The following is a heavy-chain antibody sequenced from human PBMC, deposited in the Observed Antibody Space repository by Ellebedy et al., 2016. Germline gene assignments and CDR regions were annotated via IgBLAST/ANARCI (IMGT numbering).Heavy chain of an antibody. D-gene: IGHD6-19*01. CDR1: GFTFSSYG. CDR2: IWYDGSNK. CDR3: ARDYGSGWPFDY. V-gene: IGHV3-33*01. Sequence: GESLKISCAASGFTFSSYGMHWVRQAPGKGLEWVAVIWYDGSNKYYADSVKGRFTISRDNSKNTLYLQMNSLRAEDTAVYYCARDYGSGWPFDYWGQGTLVTVSS. J-gene: IGHJ4*02.